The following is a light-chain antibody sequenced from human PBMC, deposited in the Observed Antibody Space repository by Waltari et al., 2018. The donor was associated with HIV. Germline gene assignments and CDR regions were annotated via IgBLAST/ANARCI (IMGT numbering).Light chain of an antibody. CDR3: AAWDDSLNGLWV. Sequence: QSVLTQPPSASGPPGQRVTMSCSGSSSNIGRNTVNWYQQLPGTAPKLLIYTDNQRPSGVPDRFSGSKSGTSASLAISGLQSEDEADYFCAAWDDSLNGLWVFGGGTKLTVL. J-gene: IGLJ3*02. CDR2: TDN. V-gene: IGLV1-44*01. CDR1: SSNIGRNT.